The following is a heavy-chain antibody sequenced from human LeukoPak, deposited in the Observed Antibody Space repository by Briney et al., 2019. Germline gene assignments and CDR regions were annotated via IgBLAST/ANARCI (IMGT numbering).Heavy chain of an antibody. CDR2: ISSSSSYI. Sequence: KPGGSLRLSCAASGFTLSSYNMNWVRQALGKGLEWVSSISSSSSYIYYADSVKGRFTISRDNAKNSLYLQMNSLRAEDTAVYYCARDSGSYSYFDYWGQGTLVTVSS. V-gene: IGHV3-21*01. CDR3: ARDSGSYSYFDY. D-gene: IGHD1-26*01. CDR1: GFTLSSYN. J-gene: IGHJ4*02.